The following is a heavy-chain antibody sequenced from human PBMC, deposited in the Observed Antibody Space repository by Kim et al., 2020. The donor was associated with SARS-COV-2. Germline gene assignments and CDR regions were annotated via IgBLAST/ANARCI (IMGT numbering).Heavy chain of an antibody. V-gene: IGHV3-7*03. CDR3: ARPRYDYVWGSYRQEFTYFDY. J-gene: IGHJ4*02. Sequence: GWSLRLSCAASGFTFSSYWMSWVRQAPGKGLEWVANIKQDGSEKYYVDSVKGRFTISRDNAKNSLYLQMNSLRAEDTAVYYCARPRYDYVWGSYRQEFTYFDYWGQGTLVTVSS. CDR1: GFTFSSYW. CDR2: IKQDGSEK. D-gene: IGHD3-16*02.